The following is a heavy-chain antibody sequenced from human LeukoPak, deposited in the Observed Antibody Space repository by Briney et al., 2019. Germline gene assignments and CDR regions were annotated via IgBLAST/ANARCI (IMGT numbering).Heavy chain of an antibody. CDR1: GFTFSAYD. Sequence: GGSLRLSCAASGFTFSAYDMSWVRQAPGKGLEWVTAISVTGGTTYYADSVKGRFTISRDNAKNSLYLQINSLRAEDTAVYFCARDRWDIVVVPAAREIDYWGQGTLVTVSS. D-gene: IGHD2-2*01. CDR2: ISVTGGTT. CDR3: ARDRWDIVVVPAAREIDY. V-gene: IGHV3-23*01. J-gene: IGHJ4*02.